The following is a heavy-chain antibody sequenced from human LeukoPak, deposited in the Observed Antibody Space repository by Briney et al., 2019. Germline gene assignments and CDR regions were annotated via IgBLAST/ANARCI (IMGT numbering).Heavy chain of an antibody. CDR3: ASLRATMVRGLPFNY. CDR2: IYYSGST. CDR1: GGSISSSSYY. Sequence: SSETLSLTCTVSGGSISSSSYYWGWIRQPLGKGLEWVGSIYYSGSTYYNPSLKSRVTISVDTSKNQFSLKLSYVTAADTAVYYCASLRATMVRGLPFNYWGQGTLVTVSS. D-gene: IGHD3-10*01. V-gene: IGHV4-39*01. J-gene: IGHJ4*02.